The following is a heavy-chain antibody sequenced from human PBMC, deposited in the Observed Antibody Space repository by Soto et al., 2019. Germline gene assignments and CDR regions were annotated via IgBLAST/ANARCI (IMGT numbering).Heavy chain of an antibody. J-gene: IGHJ3*02. D-gene: IGHD7-27*01. V-gene: IGHV3-23*01. CDR2: ISGSGGST. Sequence: PGGSLRLSCAASGFTFSSYAMSWVRQAPGKGLEWVSSISGSGGSTYYADSVKGRFTISRDNSKNTLYLQLNSLRAEDTAVYYCAKDSNWGSTAFDIWGQGTMVTVSS. CDR3: AKDSNWGSTAFDI. CDR1: GFTFSSYA.